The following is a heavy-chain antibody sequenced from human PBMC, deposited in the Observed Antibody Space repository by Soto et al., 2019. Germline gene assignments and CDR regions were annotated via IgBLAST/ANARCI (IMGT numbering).Heavy chain of an antibody. Sequence: SETLSLTCTVSGGSISSYYWSWIRQPPGKGLEWIGYIYYSGSTNYNPSLKSRVTISVDTSKNQFSLKLSSVTAADTAVYYCARGMFGYSGYDPFDYWGQGTLVTVSS. D-gene: IGHD5-12*01. V-gene: IGHV4-59*01. CDR2: IYYSGST. J-gene: IGHJ4*02. CDR3: ARGMFGYSGYDPFDY. CDR1: GGSISSYY.